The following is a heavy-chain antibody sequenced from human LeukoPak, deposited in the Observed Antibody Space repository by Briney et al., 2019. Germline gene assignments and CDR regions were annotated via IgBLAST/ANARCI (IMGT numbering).Heavy chain of an antibody. J-gene: IGHJ3*02. Sequence: GGSLRLSCAASGFTFSSYWMSWVRQAPGKGLEWVANIKQDGSEKYYVDSVKGRFTISRDNAKNSLYLQMNSLRAEDTAVYYCARDYSSGWYGTLDAFDIWGQGTMVTVSS. V-gene: IGHV3-7*01. CDR2: IKQDGSEK. CDR1: GFTFSSYW. CDR3: ARDYSSGWYGTLDAFDI. D-gene: IGHD6-19*01.